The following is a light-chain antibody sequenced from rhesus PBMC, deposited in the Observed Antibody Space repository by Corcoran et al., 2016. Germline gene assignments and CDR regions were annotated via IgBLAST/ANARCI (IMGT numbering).Light chain of an antibody. V-gene: IGKV1S9*01. CDR2: RAP. CDR1: QSLSNH. Sequence: DIQMTQSPSSLSASVGDRVTITCQASQSLSNHLNWYQQKPGKIPKLLINRAPSLQSGIPSRLSVGGCGKDFTLTSSSLQPEDFATYYCPQGYRSPYCFSQGTKVEIK. CDR3: PQGYRSPYC. J-gene: IGKJ2*01.